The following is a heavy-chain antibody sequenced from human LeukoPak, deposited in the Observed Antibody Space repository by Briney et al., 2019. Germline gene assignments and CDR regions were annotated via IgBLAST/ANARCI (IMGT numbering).Heavy chain of an antibody. CDR1: GFTFSSYA. V-gene: IGHV3-30*18. CDR3: AKAVRGPDILTGYYTGGYFDY. Sequence: GGSLRLSCAASGFTFSSYAMHWVRQAPGKGLEWVAVISYDGSNKYYADSVKGRFTISRDNSKNTLYLQMNSLRAEDTAVYYCAKAVRGPDILTGYYTGGYFDYWGQGTLVTVSS. D-gene: IGHD3-9*01. J-gene: IGHJ4*02. CDR2: ISYDGSNK.